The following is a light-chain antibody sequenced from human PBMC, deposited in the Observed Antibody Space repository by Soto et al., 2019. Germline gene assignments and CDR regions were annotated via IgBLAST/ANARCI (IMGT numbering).Light chain of an antibody. Sequence: QSALTQPASVSGSLGQSITISCTGTSSDVGGYHYVSWYQQYPGKAPKLMIYEVSNRPSGVSNRFSGSKSGHTASLTTSGLQAEDEADYYCSSYTSSSTRVFGTGTKVTVL. CDR3: SSYTSSSTRV. J-gene: IGLJ1*01. CDR2: EVS. V-gene: IGLV2-14*01. CDR1: SSDVGGYHY.